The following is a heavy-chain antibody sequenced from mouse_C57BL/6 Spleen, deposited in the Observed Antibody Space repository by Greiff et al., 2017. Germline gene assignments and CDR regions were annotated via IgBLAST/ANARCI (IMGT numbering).Heavy chain of an antibody. CDR2: IYPGDGDT. Sequence: VQLQQSGPELVKPGASVKISCKASGYAFSSSWMNWVKQRPGNGLEWIGRIYPGDGDTNYNGKFKGKATLTADKSSSTAYMQLSSLTSEDSAVYFCAIDSSGYDYAMDYWGQGTSVTVSS. CDR3: AIDSSGYDYAMDY. J-gene: IGHJ4*01. D-gene: IGHD3-2*02. CDR1: GYAFSSSW. V-gene: IGHV1-82*01.